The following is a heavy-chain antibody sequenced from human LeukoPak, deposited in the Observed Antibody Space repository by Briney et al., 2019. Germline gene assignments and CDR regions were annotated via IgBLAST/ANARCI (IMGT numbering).Heavy chain of an antibody. J-gene: IGHJ3*02. Sequence: HPGTSLRLSCAASGFSFSDYTMHWVRQAPGKGLEWVAMISYDESKKYYADSVKGRFSSSRDNSKNTLYLQMNSLRAEDTAVYYCARGSGNAFDIWGQGTLVTVSS. CDR2: ISYDESKK. CDR1: GFSFSDYT. CDR3: ARGSGNAFDI. V-gene: IGHV3-30*04.